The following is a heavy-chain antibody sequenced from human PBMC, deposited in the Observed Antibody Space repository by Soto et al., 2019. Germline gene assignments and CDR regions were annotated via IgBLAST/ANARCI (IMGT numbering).Heavy chain of an antibody. V-gene: IGHV4-59*08. J-gene: IGHJ4*02. Sequence: VXXQESGPGLVKPSETLSLTCTVSGGSISSYYWSWIRQPPGKGLEWIGYIYYSGSTNYNPSLKSRVTISVDTSMNQFSLKLSSVTAADPAVYYCARRWGRTFDYWGQGTLVTVSS. CDR3: ARRWGRTFDY. CDR1: GGSISSYY. D-gene: IGHD7-27*01. CDR2: IYYSGST.